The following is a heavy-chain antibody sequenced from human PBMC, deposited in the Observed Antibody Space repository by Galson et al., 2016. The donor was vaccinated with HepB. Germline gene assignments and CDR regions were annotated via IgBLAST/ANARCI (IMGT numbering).Heavy chain of an antibody. CDR1: GGSISGSTYY. J-gene: IGHJ4*02. Sequence: SETLSLTCTVSGGSISGSTYYWGCIRQPPGKGLEWIGSFYYSGSTYYNPSLKSRVTISVDTSKNRFSLNLSSVTAADTALHYCARHLVHSYGDYASHFDYWGQGTLVTVSS. V-gene: IGHV4-39*01. D-gene: IGHD4-17*01. CDR3: ARHLVHSYGDYASHFDY. CDR2: FYYSGST.